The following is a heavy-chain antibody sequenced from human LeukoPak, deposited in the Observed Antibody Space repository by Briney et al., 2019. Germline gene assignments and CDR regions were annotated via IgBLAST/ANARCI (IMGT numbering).Heavy chain of an antibody. CDR3: ATGRRNWNDPLGVDY. V-gene: IGHV3-21*01. D-gene: IGHD1-1*01. Sequence: KTGGSLRLSCAASGFTFSSYAMSWVRQAPGKGLEWVSSISSSSSYVYYADSMKGRFTISRDNAKSSLFLQMNSLRAEDTAVYYCATGRRNWNDPLGVDYWGQGTLVTVSS. CDR2: ISSSSSYV. J-gene: IGHJ4*02. CDR1: GFTFSSYA.